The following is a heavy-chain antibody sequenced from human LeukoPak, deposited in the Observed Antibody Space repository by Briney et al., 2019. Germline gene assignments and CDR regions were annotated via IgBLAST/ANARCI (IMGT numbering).Heavy chain of an antibody. CDR3: ARDVMAVAGTVGYYYYYYMDV. D-gene: IGHD6-19*01. Sequence: ASETLSLTCTVSGGSISSGSYYWSWIRQPAGKGLEWIGRIYTSGSTNYNPSLKSRVTISVDTSKNQFSLKLSSVTAADTAVYYCARDVMAVAGTVGYYYYYYMDVWGKGTTVTISS. V-gene: IGHV4-61*02. J-gene: IGHJ6*03. CDR1: GGSISSGSYY. CDR2: IYTSGST.